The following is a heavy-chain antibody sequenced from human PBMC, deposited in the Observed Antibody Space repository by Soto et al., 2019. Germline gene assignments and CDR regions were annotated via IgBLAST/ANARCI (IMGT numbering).Heavy chain of an antibody. Sequence: SETLSLTCTVSGGSISSYYWSWIRQPPGKGLEWIGYIYYSGSTNYNPSLKSRVTISVDTSKNQFSLKLSSVTAADTAVYYCARGRNDVVVKFTPQRAYYFDYWGQGTLVTVSS. V-gene: IGHV4-59*01. CDR1: GGSISSYY. CDR3: ARGRNDVVVKFTPQRAYYFDY. J-gene: IGHJ4*02. CDR2: IYYSGST. D-gene: IGHD1-1*01.